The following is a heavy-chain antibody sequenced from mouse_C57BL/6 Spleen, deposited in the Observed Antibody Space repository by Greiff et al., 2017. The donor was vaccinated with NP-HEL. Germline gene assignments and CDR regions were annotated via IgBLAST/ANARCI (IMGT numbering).Heavy chain of an antibody. D-gene: IGHD3-2*02. J-gene: IGHJ2*01. CDR1: GYTFTSYW. Sequence: VQLQQSGAELVMPGASVKLSCKASGYTFTSYWMHWVKQRPGQGLEWIGEIDPSDSYTNYNQKFKGKSTLTVDKSSSTAYMQLSSLTSEDSAVYYCARSSQLRLRVDYWGQGTTLTVSS. CDR2: IDPSDSYT. V-gene: IGHV1-69*01. CDR3: ARSSQLRLRVDY.